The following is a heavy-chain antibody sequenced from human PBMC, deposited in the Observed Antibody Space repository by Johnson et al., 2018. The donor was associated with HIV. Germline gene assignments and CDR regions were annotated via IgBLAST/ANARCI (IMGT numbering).Heavy chain of an antibody. D-gene: IGHD1-14*01. CDR1: GFTFSSYD. CDR2: IGTAGDT. CDR3: ATRDPTHRPGAFDL. V-gene: IGHV3-13*01. J-gene: IGHJ3*01. Sequence: VQLVESGGGLVQPGGSLRLSCAASGFTFSSYDMHWVRQATGKGLEWVSAIGTAGDTYYPGSVKGRFTISRENAKNSLYLQMNSLRAGDTAVYYCATRDPTHRPGAFDLWGQGTMVTVSS.